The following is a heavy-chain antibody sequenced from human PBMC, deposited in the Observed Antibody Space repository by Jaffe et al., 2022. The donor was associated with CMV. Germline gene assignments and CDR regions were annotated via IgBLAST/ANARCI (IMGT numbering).Heavy chain of an antibody. CDR2: IKSKTDGGTT. CDR3: TTAIDDSSGYSYWYFDL. V-gene: IGHV3-15*01. D-gene: IGHD3-22*01. J-gene: IGHJ2*01. Sequence: EVQLVESGGGLVKPGGSLRLSCAASGFTFSNAWMSWVRQAPGKGLEWVGRIKSKTDGGTTDYAAPVKGRFTISRDDSKNTLYLQMNSLKTEDTAVYYCTTAIDDSSGYSYWYFDLWGRGTLVTVSS. CDR1: GFTFSNAW.